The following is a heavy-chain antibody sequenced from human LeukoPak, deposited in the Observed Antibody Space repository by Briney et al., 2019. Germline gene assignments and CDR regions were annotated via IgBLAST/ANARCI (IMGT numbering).Heavy chain of an antibody. D-gene: IGHD2-2*03. CDR3: ARVLAGYCTSATCHRYTMDV. Sequence: SQTLSLTCTVSGGSITSGDYYWSWIRQPPGKGLEWIGYIYYSGSAYYSPSLKSRLTISVDTSKNQFSLKLSSVTAADTAVYYCARVLAGYCTSATCHRYTMDVWGQGTTVTVSS. CDR1: GGSITSGDYY. CDR2: IYYSGSA. J-gene: IGHJ6*02. V-gene: IGHV4-30-4*01.